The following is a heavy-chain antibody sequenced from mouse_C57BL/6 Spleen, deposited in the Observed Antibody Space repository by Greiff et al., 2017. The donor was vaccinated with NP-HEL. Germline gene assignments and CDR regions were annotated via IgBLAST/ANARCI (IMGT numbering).Heavy chain of an antibody. CDR1: GYAFSSSW. V-gene: IGHV1-82*01. J-gene: IGHJ4*01. Sequence: VQLQQSGPELVKPGASVKISCKASGYAFSSSWMNWVKQRPGKGLEWIGRIYPGDGDTNSNGKSKGKATLTADKSSSTAYMQRSSLKYEDSAFYFCARCGSNDDMDYLGQGASVTVAS. D-gene: IGHD2-5*01. CDR3: ARCGSNDDMDY. CDR2: IYPGDGDT.